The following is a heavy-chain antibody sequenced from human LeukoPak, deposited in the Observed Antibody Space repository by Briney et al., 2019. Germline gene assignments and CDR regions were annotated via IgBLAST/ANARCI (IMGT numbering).Heavy chain of an antibody. CDR3: AREFIAVASIHTYWYFDL. V-gene: IGHV1-18*01. Sequence: GASVKVSCKASGYTFTSYGISWVRQAPGQGLEWMGWISAYNGNTNYAQKLQGRVTMTTDTSTSTAYMELRSLRSDDTAVYYCAREFIAVASIHTYWYFDLWGRGTLVTVSS. CDR1: GYTFTSYG. J-gene: IGHJ2*01. D-gene: IGHD6-19*01. CDR2: ISAYNGNT.